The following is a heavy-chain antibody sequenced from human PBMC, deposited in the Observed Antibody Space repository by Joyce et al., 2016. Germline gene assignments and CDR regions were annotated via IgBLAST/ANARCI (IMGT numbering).Heavy chain of an antibody. CDR1: GGSISTDLYH. Sequence: QLQLQESGPGLVKPSETLSLTCTVSGGSISTDLYHWGWIRHSPGKGLEWIGYIHHSGRTYANPSLKSRVTVSVDTSKNQFSLKLTSVTAADTAVYYCAKGNGDWRVGFWGQGTLVTVSP. V-gene: IGHV4-39*07. CDR2: IHHSGRT. CDR3: AKGNGDWRVGF. D-gene: IGHD4-17*01. J-gene: IGHJ4*02.